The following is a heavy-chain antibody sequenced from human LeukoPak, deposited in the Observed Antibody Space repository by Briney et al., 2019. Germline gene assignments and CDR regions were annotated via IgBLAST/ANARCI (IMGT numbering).Heavy chain of an antibody. CDR3: AKGLPYYYDSSGYSPFDY. Sequence: QSGGSLRLSCAASGFTFSSYAMSWVRQAPGKGLEWVSAISGSGGSTYYADSVKGRFTVSRDNSKNTLYLQMNSLRAEDTAVYYCAKGLPYYYDSSGYSPFDYWGQGTLVTVSS. D-gene: IGHD3-22*01. J-gene: IGHJ4*02. CDR2: ISGSGGST. V-gene: IGHV3-23*01. CDR1: GFTFSSYA.